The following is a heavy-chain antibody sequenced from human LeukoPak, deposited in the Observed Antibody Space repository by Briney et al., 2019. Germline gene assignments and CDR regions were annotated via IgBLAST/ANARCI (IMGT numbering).Heavy chain of an antibody. D-gene: IGHD3-10*01. CDR1: GFTFSSYA. CDR3: AKELWFGENTNWFDP. Sequence: PGGSLRPSCAASGFTFSSYAMSWVRQAPGKGLEWVSAISGSGGSTYYADSVKGRFTISRDNSKNTLYLQMNSLRAEDTAVYYCAKELWFGENTNWFDPWGQGTLVTVSS. J-gene: IGHJ5*02. CDR2: ISGSGGST. V-gene: IGHV3-23*01.